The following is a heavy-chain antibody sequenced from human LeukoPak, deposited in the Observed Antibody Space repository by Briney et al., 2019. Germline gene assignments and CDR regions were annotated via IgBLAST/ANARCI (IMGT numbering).Heavy chain of an antibody. V-gene: IGHV4-59*01. J-gene: IGHJ4*02. Sequence: SEPLSLTCTVSGGSISSYYWSWIRQPPGKGLEWIGYIYYSGSTNYNPSLKSRVTISVDTSKNQFSLKLSSVTAADTAVYYCARYGPRGYFDYWGQGTLVTVSS. CDR1: GGSISSYY. CDR2: IYYSGST. D-gene: IGHD3-10*01. CDR3: ARYGPRGYFDY.